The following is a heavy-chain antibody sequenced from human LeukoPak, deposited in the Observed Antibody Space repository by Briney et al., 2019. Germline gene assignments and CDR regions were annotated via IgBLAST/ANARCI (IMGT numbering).Heavy chain of an antibody. CDR3: ARVELMYDFWSGYYLDY. D-gene: IGHD3-3*01. Sequence: ASVKVSCKASGYTFTGYYMHWVRQAPGQGLEWMGRINPNSGGTNYAQKFQGRVTMTRDTSISTAYMELSRLRSDDTAVYYCARVELMYDFWSGYYLDYWGQGTLVTVSS. CDR1: GYTFTGYY. V-gene: IGHV1-2*06. J-gene: IGHJ4*02. CDR2: INPNSGGT.